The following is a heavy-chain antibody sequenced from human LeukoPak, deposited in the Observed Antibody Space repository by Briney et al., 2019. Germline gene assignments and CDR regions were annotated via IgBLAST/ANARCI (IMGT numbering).Heavy chain of an antibody. Sequence: SETLSLPCTVSGDSISDHYSSWIRQPPGKGLEWIGYIYSSVSTNYNPSLKSRVSISIDKSRSQFSLEMSSVSAEDTAVYYCARQRCYSVGCYRSDQYYYMDVWGKGTTVTVSS. CDR1: GDSISDHY. CDR3: ARQRCYSVGCYRSDQYYYMDV. V-gene: IGHV4-4*09. D-gene: IGHD2-15*01. CDR2: IYSSVST. J-gene: IGHJ6*03.